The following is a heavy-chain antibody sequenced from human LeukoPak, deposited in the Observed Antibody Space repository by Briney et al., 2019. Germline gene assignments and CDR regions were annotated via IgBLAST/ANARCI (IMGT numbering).Heavy chain of an antibody. CDR3: VRKNRDFNAAFDI. J-gene: IGHJ3*02. D-gene: IGHD1-14*01. Sequence: GGSLRLSCTASGFTVSNNYMSWVRQAPGKGLEWISISYSDTNTNYADSVKGRFTIYRDTSQNTLSHQMNSLRAEDTAVYYCVRKNRDFNAAFDIWGQGTVVTVSA. CDR2: SYSDTNT. V-gene: IGHV3-53*01. CDR1: GFTVSNNY.